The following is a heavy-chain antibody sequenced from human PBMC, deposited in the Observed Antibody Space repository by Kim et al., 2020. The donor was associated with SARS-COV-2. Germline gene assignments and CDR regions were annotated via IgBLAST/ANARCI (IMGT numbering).Heavy chain of an antibody. CDR1: GGSISSSSYY. CDR3: ARTPLALTGEADY. V-gene: IGHV4-39*01. J-gene: IGHJ4*02. CDR2: IYYSGST. D-gene: IGHD7-27*01. Sequence: SETLSLTCTVSGGSISSSSYYWGWIRQPPGKGLEWIGSIYYSGSTYYNPSLKSRVTISVDTSKNQFSLKLSSVTAADTAVYYCARTPLALTGEADYWGQGTLVTVSS.